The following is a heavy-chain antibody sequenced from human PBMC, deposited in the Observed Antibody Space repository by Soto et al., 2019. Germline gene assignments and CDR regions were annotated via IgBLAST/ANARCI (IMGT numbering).Heavy chain of an antibody. CDR3: ARQGSIANRRNWLDP. CDR2: IYPADSDT. Sequence: PGESLKISCQASGYSFTSFWLAWVRQVPGKGLEWMGIIYPADSDTRYSPSFQGRVTISADKSISTAYLQWSSLTASDTAIYYCARQGSIANRRNWLDPWGQGTPVTVSS. D-gene: IGHD6-6*01. J-gene: IGHJ5*02. V-gene: IGHV5-51*01. CDR1: GYSFTSFW.